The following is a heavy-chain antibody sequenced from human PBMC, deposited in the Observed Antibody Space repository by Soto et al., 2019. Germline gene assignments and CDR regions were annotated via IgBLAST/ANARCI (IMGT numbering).Heavy chain of an antibody. CDR2: IRSSGSTI. CDR3: ARDTVVFDY. J-gene: IGHJ4*02. CDR1: GLTFSDY. V-gene: IGHV3-11*01. Sequence: QVQLVESWGVLVKPGGSLRLSCAASGLTFSDYLSWIIQAPGKGLVWVSYIRSSGSTICYADSVKGRFTISRDNAKNSRYLQMNSLRAEDTAVYYCARDTVVFDYWGQGTLVTVSS. D-gene: IGHD4-17*01.